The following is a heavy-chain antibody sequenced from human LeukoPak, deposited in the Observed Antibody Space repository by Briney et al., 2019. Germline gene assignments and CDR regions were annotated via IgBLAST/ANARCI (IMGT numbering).Heavy chain of an antibody. CDR3: ARDSGDSSGYLYYFDY. D-gene: IGHD3-22*01. J-gene: IGHJ4*02. V-gene: IGHV4-59*01. Sequence: SETLSLTCTVSGGSISSYYWSWIRQPPGKGLEWIGYIYYSGSTNYNPSLKSRVTISVDTSKNQFSLKLSSVTAADTAVYYCARDSGDSSGYLYYFDYWGQGTLVTVPS. CDR1: GGSISSYY. CDR2: IYYSGST.